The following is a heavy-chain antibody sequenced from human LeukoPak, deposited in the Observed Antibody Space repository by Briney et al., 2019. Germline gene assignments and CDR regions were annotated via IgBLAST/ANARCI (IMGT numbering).Heavy chain of an antibody. CDR3: AKNPRYCSGGSCYSGDY. V-gene: IGHV3-23*01. Sequence: GSLRLSCAASGFTFSSYAMSWVRQAPGKGLEWVSGICESGGSTYYADSVKGRFTISRDNSKNTLYLQMNSLRAEDTAVYYCAKNPRYCSGGSCYSGDYWGQGTLVTVSS. CDR2: ICESGGST. D-gene: IGHD2-15*01. J-gene: IGHJ4*02. CDR1: GFTFSSYA.